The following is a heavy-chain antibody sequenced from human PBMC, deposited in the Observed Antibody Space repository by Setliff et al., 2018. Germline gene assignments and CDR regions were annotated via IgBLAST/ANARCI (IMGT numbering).Heavy chain of an antibody. Sequence: GGSLRLSCAASRFTFSNYWMSWVRQAPGKGLEWVSHISSGSSNIYYADSVKGRFTISRDNAENSLYLQMNSLRAEDTAVYYCARCLIVVVPGFYGMDVWGQGTTVTVS. CDR2: ISSGSSNI. CDR1: RFTFSNYW. D-gene: IGHD2-2*01. V-gene: IGHV3-48*01. CDR3: ARCLIVVVPGFYGMDV. J-gene: IGHJ6*02.